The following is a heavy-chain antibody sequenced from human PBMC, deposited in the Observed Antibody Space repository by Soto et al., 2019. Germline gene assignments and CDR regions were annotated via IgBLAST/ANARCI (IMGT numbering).Heavy chain of an antibody. CDR2: IIPIFGTA. CDR1: GGTFSSYA. V-gene: IGHV1-69*01. Sequence: QVQLVQSGAEVKKPGSSVKVSCKTSGGTFSSYAISWVRQAPGQRLEWMGGIIPIFGTANYAQKFQGRVTITADESTSTAYMELSSLRSEDTAVYFCGREYYDSSGYTYYFDYWGQGTLVTVSS. D-gene: IGHD3-22*01. CDR3: GREYYDSSGYTYYFDY. J-gene: IGHJ4*02.